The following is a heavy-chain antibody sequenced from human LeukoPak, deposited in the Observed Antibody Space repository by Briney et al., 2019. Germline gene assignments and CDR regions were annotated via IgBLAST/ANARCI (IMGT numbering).Heavy chain of an antibody. V-gene: IGHV3-48*01. CDR3: ARVGRRENY. D-gene: IGHD3-10*01. Sequence: GGSLRLSCAASGFTFSRYTMNWVRQAPGKGLEWVSYISSSSTIYYADSVKGRFTISRDNAKNSLYLQMNSLRAEDTAVYYCARVGRRENYWGQGTLVTVSS. CDR2: ISSSSTI. CDR1: GFTFSRYT. J-gene: IGHJ4*02.